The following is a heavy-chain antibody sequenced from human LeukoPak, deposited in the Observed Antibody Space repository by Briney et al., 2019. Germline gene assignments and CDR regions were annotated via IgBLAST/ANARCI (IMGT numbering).Heavy chain of an antibody. Sequence: GGSLRLSCAASGFAFSDFWMSWVRQAPGKGLEGVSRINSDGSSTSYADSVKGRFTISRDNAKNTLYLQMNSLRAEDTAVYYCARVLDGYNYYYYGMDVWGQGTTVTVSS. D-gene: IGHD5-24*01. CDR3: ARVLDGYNYYYYGMDV. CDR1: GFAFSDFW. J-gene: IGHJ6*02. CDR2: INSDGSST. V-gene: IGHV3-74*01.